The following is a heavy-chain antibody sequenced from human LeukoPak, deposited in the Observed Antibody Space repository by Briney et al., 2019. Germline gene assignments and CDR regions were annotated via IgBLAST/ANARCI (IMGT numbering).Heavy chain of an antibody. Sequence: PGGSLRLSCVASGFTFSTYGMHWVRQAPGRGLEWVALISYDESNKLYADSVKGRFTISRDNSKNTLYLQMNSLRAEDTAVYYCAKDGAVTTRYYYYNGMGVWGQGTTVTVSS. CDR2: ISYDESNK. D-gene: IGHD4-11*01. J-gene: IGHJ6*02. V-gene: IGHV3-30*18. CDR1: GFTFSTYG. CDR3: AKDGAVTTRYYYYNGMGV.